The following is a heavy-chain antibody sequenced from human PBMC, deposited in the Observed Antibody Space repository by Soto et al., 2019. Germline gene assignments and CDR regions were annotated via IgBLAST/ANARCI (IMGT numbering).Heavy chain of an antibody. J-gene: IGHJ6*03. CDR1: GGSISSSSYH. CDR3: ARGIATTVPYYYYYMDA. D-gene: IGHD4-17*01. V-gene: IGHV4-39*01. Sequence: SETLSLTCTVSGGSISSSSYHWGWIRQPPGKGLEWIGSIYYSGSTYYNPSLKSRVTISVDTSKNQFSLKLSSVTAADTAVYYCARGIATTVPYYYYYMDAWGKGTTVTVSS. CDR2: IYYSGST.